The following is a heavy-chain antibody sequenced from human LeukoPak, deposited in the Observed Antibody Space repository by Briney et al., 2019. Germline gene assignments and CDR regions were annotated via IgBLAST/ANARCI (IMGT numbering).Heavy chain of an antibody. CDR3: AKASPRAYCGGDCYPDY. CDR1: GFTVSSNY. V-gene: IGHV3-53*05. Sequence: GGSLRLSCAASGFTVSSNYMSWVRQAPGKGLEWVSVIYSGGSTYYADSVKGRFTISRDNAKSSLYLQMNSLRAEDTALYYCAKASPRAYCGGDCYPDYWGQGTLVTVSS. CDR2: IYSGGST. D-gene: IGHD2-21*02. J-gene: IGHJ4*02.